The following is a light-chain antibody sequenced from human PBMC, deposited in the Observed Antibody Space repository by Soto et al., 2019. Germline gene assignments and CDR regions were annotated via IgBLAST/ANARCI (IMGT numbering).Light chain of an antibody. CDR2: DVT. Sequence: QSALTQPRSVSGSPGQSVTISCTGSSSDVGGSNFVSWYQQHPVKAPKLVIYDVTKRPSGVPDRFSGSKSGNTASLTISGLQAEEDADYYCCSYAGNSLWVFGGGTQVTVL. J-gene: IGLJ3*02. CDR3: CSYAGNSLWV. V-gene: IGLV2-11*01. CDR1: SSDVGGSNF.